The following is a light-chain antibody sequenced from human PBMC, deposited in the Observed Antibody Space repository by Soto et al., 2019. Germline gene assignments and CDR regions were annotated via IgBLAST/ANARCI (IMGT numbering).Light chain of an antibody. CDR1: SSDIGDYDY. J-gene: IGLJ2*01. V-gene: IGLV2-14*01. CDR3: SSYTRSSSLV. CDR2: EVS. Sequence: QSALTQPASVSGSPGQSVTISCTGTSSDIGDYDYVSWYQQHPGKAPKLMIYEVSKRPSGISNRFSGSKSGNTASLTISGLQPEDEADYYCSSYTRSSSLVFGGGTKVTVL.